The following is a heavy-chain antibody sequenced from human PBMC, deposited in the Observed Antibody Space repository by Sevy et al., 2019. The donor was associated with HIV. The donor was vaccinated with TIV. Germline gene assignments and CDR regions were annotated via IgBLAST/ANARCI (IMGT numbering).Heavy chain of an antibody. CDR3: AHSSGLYGYYYGMDV. CDR2: ISYDGSKK. J-gene: IGHJ6*02. D-gene: IGHD3-3*01. V-gene: IGHV3-30*03. Sequence: GGSLRVSCAASGVTFSSYGIHWVRQAPGKGLEWVAVISYDGSKKNHAESMKGRFTISRDNSKNTLYLEMSSLRPEDTAVYYCAHSSGLYGYYYGMDVWGQGTTVTVSS. CDR1: GVTFSSYG.